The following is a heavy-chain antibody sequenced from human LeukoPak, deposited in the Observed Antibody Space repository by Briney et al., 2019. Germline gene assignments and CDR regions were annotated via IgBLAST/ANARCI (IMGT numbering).Heavy chain of an antibody. Sequence: GASVKVSCKASGYTFTSYGISWVRQAPGQGLEWMGCISVHNGNTNYAQKVQGRASMTTDTSTSTAYMELKSLRSDDTAVYYCASQTGYSSGWYQTYYFDYWGQGTLVTVSS. CDR2: ISVHNGNT. D-gene: IGHD6-19*01. CDR3: ASQTGYSSGWYQTYYFDY. CDR1: GYTFTSYG. V-gene: IGHV1-18*01. J-gene: IGHJ4*02.